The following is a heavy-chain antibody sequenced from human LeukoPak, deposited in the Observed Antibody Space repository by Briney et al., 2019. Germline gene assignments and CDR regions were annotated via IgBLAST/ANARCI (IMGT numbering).Heavy chain of an antibody. CDR1: GFTFSSYG. J-gene: IGHJ5*02. CDR3: AKDLLWFGELSGNWFDP. V-gene: IGHV3-33*06. Sequence: GGSLRLSCAASGFTFSSYGMHWVRQAPGKGLEWVAVIWYDGSNKYYADSVKGRFTISRDNSKNTLYLQMNNLRAEDTAVYYCAKDLLWFGELSGNWFDPWGQGTLVTVSS. CDR2: IWYDGSNK. D-gene: IGHD3-10*01.